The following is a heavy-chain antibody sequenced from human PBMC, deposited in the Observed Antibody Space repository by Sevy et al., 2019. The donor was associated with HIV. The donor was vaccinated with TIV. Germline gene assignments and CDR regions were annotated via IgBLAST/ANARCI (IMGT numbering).Heavy chain of an antibody. CDR1: GYTFTGHY. V-gene: IGHV1-2*02. CDR2: INPNSGST. Sequence: ASVKVSCKASGYTFTGHYMHWVRQAPGQGLEWMGWINPNSGSTDYAKKFQGRVTFTRDRSISTAYLELSRLTSDDTAVYYCARVFPYCSGGSCYSPYDAFDIWGQGTMVTVSS. J-gene: IGHJ3*02. D-gene: IGHD2-15*01. CDR3: ARVFPYCSGGSCYSPYDAFDI.